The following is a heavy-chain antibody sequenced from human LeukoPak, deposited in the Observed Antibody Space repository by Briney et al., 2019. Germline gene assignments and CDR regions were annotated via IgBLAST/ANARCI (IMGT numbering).Heavy chain of an antibody. CDR2: ISAYNGNT. CDR1: GYTFTSYG. J-gene: IGHJ1*01. V-gene: IGHV1-18*01. CDR3: ARSVPAAIVHYFQH. Sequence: ASVKASCKASGYTFTSYGISWVRQAPGQGLEWMGWISAYNGNTNYAQKLQGRVTMTTDTSTSTAYMELRSLRSDDTAVYYCARSVPAAIVHYFQHWGQGPLVPVSS. D-gene: IGHD2-2*02.